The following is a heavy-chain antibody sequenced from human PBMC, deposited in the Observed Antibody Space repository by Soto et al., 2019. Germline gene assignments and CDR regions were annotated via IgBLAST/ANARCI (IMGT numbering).Heavy chain of an antibody. CDR2: ISAYNGNT. CDR1: GYTFTSYG. Sequence: GTSVEVSCQESGYTFTSYGSSWVRQAPGQGLEWLGWISAYNGNTNYAQKRQGRVTMTTDTSTSTAYMELRSLRSDDTAVYYCARASHPYYDFWSGYYSWFDPWGQGTLVPVSS. J-gene: IGHJ5*02. D-gene: IGHD3-3*01. CDR3: ARASHPYYDFWSGYYSWFDP. V-gene: IGHV1-18*04.